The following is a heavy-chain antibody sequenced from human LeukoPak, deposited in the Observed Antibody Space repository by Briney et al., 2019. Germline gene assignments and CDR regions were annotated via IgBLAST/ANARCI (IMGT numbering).Heavy chain of an antibody. CDR1: GFTVSNNY. V-gene: IGHV3-53*04. CDR3: ARGPYVFGSPQVLHY. J-gene: IGHJ4*02. CDR2: IYSGGST. Sequence: PGGSLRLSCAASGFTVSNNYMSWVRQAPGKGLEWVSVIYSGGSTYYADSVKGRFTISRHNSKNTLYLQMNSLRAEDTAVYYCARGPYVFGSPQVLHYWGRGPLVTVSS. D-gene: IGHD3-16*01.